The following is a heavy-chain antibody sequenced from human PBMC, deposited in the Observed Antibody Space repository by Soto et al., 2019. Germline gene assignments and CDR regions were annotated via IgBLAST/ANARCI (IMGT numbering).Heavy chain of an antibody. Sequence: SETLSLTCSVSGDSIGRYYWSWIRQPPGKGLEWLGYVYYTGSTNYNPSLKSRVAISVDTSKSQFSLKLSSVTAADTAVYYCARDRTHYDYVWGSYRSLPFDYWGQGTLVTVSS. CDR2: VYYTGST. D-gene: IGHD3-16*02. V-gene: IGHV4-59*12. CDR3: ARDRTHYDYVWGSYRSLPFDY. J-gene: IGHJ4*02. CDR1: GDSIGRYY.